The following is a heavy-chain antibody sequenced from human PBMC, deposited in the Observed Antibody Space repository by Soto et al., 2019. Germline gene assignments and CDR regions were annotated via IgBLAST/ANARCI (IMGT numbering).Heavy chain of an antibody. Sequence: LSLTCSVSGGSINSYWWSWIRQPAGKGLEWIGRVYSGGTTDYNPSLNSRATMSVETSKNQFSLKLSSVTAADTAVYYCARDIGSYAYGEGYWGQGIQVTVSS. CDR3: ARDIGSYAYGEGY. D-gene: IGHD3-10*01. V-gene: IGHV4-4*07. J-gene: IGHJ4*02. CDR1: GGSINSYW. CDR2: VYSGGTT.